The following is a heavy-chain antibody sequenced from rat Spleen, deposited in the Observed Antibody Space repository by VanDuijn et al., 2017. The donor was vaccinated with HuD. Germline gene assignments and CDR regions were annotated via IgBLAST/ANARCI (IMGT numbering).Heavy chain of an antibody. J-gene: IGHJ3*01. D-gene: IGHD1-1*01. CDR3: ARSDGVHYYLHCAD. CDR2: INSSGTT. CDR1: GHSITSSYR. V-gene: IGHV3-3*01. Sequence: EVQLQESGPGLVKPSQSLSLTCSVTGHSITSSYRWNWIREFPGNKLEWMGNINSSGTTTYNPTLKSRISITRDTSKNQFFLQVNSVIAEDKATYYCARSDGVHYYLHCADWGQGTLVTVSS.